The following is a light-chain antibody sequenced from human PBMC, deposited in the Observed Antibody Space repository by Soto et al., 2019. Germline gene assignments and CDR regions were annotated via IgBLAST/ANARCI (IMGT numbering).Light chain of an antibody. CDR1: RSLLYSSTNRNY. Sequence: DTVMTQSPDSLAVSLGERVTINCKSRRSLLYSSTNRNYLAWFQQKPGQPPKLLTYWASTRGSGVPDRFTGTRSGTDFTLTISSLKAEDVAVYYSPQYYCSPWTFGQGTKVETK. V-gene: IGKV4-1*01. CDR2: WAS. J-gene: IGKJ1*01. CDR3: PQYYCSPWT.